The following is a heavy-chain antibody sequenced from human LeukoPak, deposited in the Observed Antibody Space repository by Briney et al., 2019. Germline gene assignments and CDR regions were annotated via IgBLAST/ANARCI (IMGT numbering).Heavy chain of an antibody. D-gene: IGHD3-3*01. J-gene: IGHJ4*02. CDR1: GFTFSTYP. CDR2: ISYDGSSK. V-gene: IGHV3-30*04. Sequence: GGSLRLSCAASGFTFSTYPMHWVRQAPGKGLEWVPLISYDGSSKYYADSAKGRFTVSRDNSKNTLYLQMNSLRAEDMAVYYCAKDGGTIPGVTNFHFDYWGQGTLVAVSS. CDR3: AKDGGTIPGVTNFHFDY.